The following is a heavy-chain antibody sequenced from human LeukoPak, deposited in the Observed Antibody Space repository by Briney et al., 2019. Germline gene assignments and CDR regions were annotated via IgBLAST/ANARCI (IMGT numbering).Heavy chain of an antibody. J-gene: IGHJ4*02. Sequence: SETLSLTCTVSGASSISYYWSWIRQPAGKGLEWIGHIYTSGSTNYNPSLKSRVTMSVDTSKNQFSLKLTSVTAADTAVYYCARDRFNNYADYWGQGTQVTVSS. CDR1: GASSISYY. V-gene: IGHV4-4*07. CDR2: IYTSGST. CDR3: ARDRFNNYADY. D-gene: IGHD3-3*01.